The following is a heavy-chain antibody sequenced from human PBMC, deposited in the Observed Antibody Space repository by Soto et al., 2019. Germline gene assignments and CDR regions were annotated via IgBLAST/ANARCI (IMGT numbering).Heavy chain of an antibody. J-gene: IGHJ5*02. Sequence: SETLSLTCTVSGGSISSGGYYWSWIRQHPGKGLEWIGYIYYSGSTYYNPSLNSRVTLSIDMTNNHVSLILNSVTAADTAVYYCARVGPWVPYYYDSSPYTFENWFDPWGQGTLVTVSS. CDR1: GGSISSGGYY. CDR2: IYYSGST. D-gene: IGHD3-22*01. V-gene: IGHV4-31*03. CDR3: ARVGPWVPYYYDSSPYTFENWFDP.